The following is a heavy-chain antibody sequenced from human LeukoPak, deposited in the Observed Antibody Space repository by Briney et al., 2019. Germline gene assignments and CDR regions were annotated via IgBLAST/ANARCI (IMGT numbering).Heavy chain of an antibody. CDR2: INHSGST. V-gene: IGHV4-34*01. CDR1: GGSFSGYY. CDR3: ARTVLGGKRGTWFDP. J-gene: IGHJ5*02. Sequence: SETLSLTSAVYGGSFSGYYWSWIRPPPGKGLEWIGEINHSGSTNYNPSLKSRVTISVDTSKNQFSLKLSSVTAADTAVYYCARTVLGGKRGTWFDPWGQGTLVTVSS. D-gene: IGHD4-23*01.